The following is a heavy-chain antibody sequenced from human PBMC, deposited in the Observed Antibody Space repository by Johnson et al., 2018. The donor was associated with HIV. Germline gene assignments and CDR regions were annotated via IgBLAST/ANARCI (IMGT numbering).Heavy chain of an antibody. CDR1: GFIFDDHG. CDR2: INWNGGSI. J-gene: IGHJ3*02. D-gene: IGHD6-13*01. Sequence: EMQLVESGGGVVRPGGSLRLSCAASGFIFDDHGMTWVRQAPGKGLEWVSGINWNGGSIGYADSVKGRFTISRDNAKNSLYLQMNSLRGEDTALYYCARARGQLTRGDDGFDIWGQGTKVTVSS. CDR3: ARARGQLTRGDDGFDI. V-gene: IGHV3-20*04.